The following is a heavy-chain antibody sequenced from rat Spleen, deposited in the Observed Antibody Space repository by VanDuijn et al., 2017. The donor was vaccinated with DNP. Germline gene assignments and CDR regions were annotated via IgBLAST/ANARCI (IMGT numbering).Heavy chain of an antibody. CDR1: GFTFSSFP. CDR3: ARHERLYTRDYWGYFDA. D-gene: IGHD1-6*01. V-gene: IGHV5-46*01. J-gene: IGHJ4*01. Sequence: EVHLVESGGGLVQPGRSMKLSCAASGFTFSSFPMAWVRQIPTKGLEWVTTISSSGGRTYYRDSVKGRFTISRDNAKSTLYLQMNNLGSEDTATYYCARHERLYTRDYWGYFDAWGQGTSVTVSS. CDR2: ISSSGGRT.